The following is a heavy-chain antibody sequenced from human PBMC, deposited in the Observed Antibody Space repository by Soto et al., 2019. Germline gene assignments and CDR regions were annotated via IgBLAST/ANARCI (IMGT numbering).Heavy chain of an antibody. CDR3: ARDGFRGFDP. Sequence: GWSLRLSCAASGFNVSSNYMSWVRQVPGKGLEWVSVIYSGGSTYYADSVKGRFTISRDNSKNTLYLQMNSLRAEDTAVYYCARDGFRGFDPWGQGTLVTVSS. J-gene: IGHJ5*02. CDR2: IYSGGST. V-gene: IGHV3-53*01. D-gene: IGHD3-10*01. CDR1: GFNVSSNY.